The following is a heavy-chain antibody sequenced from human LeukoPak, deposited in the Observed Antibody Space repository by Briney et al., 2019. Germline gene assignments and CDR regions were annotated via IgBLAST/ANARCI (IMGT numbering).Heavy chain of an antibody. CDR2: IKSKDDGETI. Sequence: GGSLRLSCVASGITFRNYWMSWIRQAPGKGLEWVARIKSKDDGETIDYNAPAKGRFTISRDDSKNTLYLEMNSLKNEDTAMYYCTVRSSIWSQGTLVTVSS. J-gene: IGHJ4*02. CDR3: TVRSSI. CDR1: GITFRNYW. D-gene: IGHD6-13*01. V-gene: IGHV3-15*01.